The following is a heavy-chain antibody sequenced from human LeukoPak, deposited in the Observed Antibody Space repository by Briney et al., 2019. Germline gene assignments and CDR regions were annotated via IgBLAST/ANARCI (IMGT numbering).Heavy chain of an antibody. CDR1: GFTFSSYA. Sequence: GGSLRLSCAAPGFTFSSYAMSWVRQAPGKGLEWVSAISGSGGSTYYADSVKGRFTISRDNSKNTLYLQMNSLRAEDTAVYYCAKDRGGIVVVIDYWGQGTLVTVSS. CDR3: AKDRGGIVVVIDY. V-gene: IGHV3-23*01. J-gene: IGHJ4*02. D-gene: IGHD3-22*01. CDR2: ISGSGGST.